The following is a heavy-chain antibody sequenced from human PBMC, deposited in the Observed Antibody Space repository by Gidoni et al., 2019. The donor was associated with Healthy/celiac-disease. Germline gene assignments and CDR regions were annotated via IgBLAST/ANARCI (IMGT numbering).Heavy chain of an antibody. V-gene: IGHV1-58*01. D-gene: IGHD1-26*01. J-gene: IGHJ3*02. CDR2: IVVGSGNT. Sequence: QMHLVQPGPEVKKPGTSVKVSCKASGFTFTSSAVQWVRQARGQRLEWIGWIVVGSGNTNYAQKFQERVTITRGMSTSTAYMELSSLRSEDTAVYYWAAERVGAGLDAFDIWGQGTMVTVSS. CDR1: GFTFTSSA. CDR3: AAERVGAGLDAFDI.